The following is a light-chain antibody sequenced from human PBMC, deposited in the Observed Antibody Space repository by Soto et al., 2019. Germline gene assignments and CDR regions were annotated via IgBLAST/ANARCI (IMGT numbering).Light chain of an antibody. V-gene: IGKV3-15*01. CDR2: GAS. Sequence: TQSGPPVSYTRGESATLSCSASQSVSSNLAWYQQKPGQAPRLLIYGASARATGIPARFSGSGSGTEFTLTISSLQSEDFAVYYCQQYNTWLLITFGQGTKVDI. CDR1: QSVSSN. CDR3: QQYNTWLLIT. J-gene: IGKJ1*01.